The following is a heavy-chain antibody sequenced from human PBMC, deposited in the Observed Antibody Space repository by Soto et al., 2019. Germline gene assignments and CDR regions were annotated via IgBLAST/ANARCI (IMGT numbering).Heavy chain of an antibody. CDR3: YIYDSSGYFELATPDLNYYGMDV. J-gene: IGHJ6*02. CDR2: IRSKAYGGTT. V-gene: IGHV3-49*04. CDR1: GFTFGDYA. Sequence: GGSLRLSCTASGFTFGDYAMSWVRQAPGKGLEWVGFIRSKAYGGTTEYAAPVKGRFTISRDDSKSIAYLQMNSLKTEDTAVYYCYIYDSSGYFELATPDLNYYGMDVWGQGTTVTVSS. D-gene: IGHD3-22*01.